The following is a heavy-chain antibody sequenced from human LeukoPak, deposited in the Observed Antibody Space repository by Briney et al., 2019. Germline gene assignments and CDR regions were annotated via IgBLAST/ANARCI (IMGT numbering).Heavy chain of an antibody. Sequence: GGSLRLSCAASGFTFSSYAMSWVRQAPGKGLEWVSAISGSGGSTYYADSVKGRFTTSRDNSKNTLYLQMSSLRAEDTAVYYCAKVGGGYCSSTSCYAGEYWGQGTLVTVSS. V-gene: IGHV3-23*01. CDR3: AKVGGGYCSSTSCYAGEY. CDR2: ISGSGGST. CDR1: GFTFSSYA. D-gene: IGHD2-2*01. J-gene: IGHJ4*02.